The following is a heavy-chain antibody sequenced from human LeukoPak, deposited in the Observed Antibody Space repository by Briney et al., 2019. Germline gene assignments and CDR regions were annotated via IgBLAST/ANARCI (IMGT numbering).Heavy chain of an antibody. J-gene: IGHJ4*02. Sequence: GGSLRLSCAASGFTFSSYAMHWVRQAPGKGLEYVAAISSNGGSTYYANSVKGRFTISRDNSKNTLYLQMGSLRAEDMAVYYCASAYSYNWNYYFDYWGQGTLVPVSS. CDR3: ASAYSYNWNYYFDY. CDR2: ISSNGGST. CDR1: GFTFSSYA. V-gene: IGHV3-64*01. D-gene: IGHD1-7*01.